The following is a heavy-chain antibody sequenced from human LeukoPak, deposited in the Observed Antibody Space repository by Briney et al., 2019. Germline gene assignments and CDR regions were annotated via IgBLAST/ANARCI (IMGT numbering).Heavy chain of an antibody. Sequence: ASVKVSCKASGYTFTSYGISWVRQAPGQGLEWMGWISAYNGNTNYAQKLQGRVTMTTDTSTSTAYMELRSLRSDDTAVYDCARVGIPTYYYDSSGSQIDYWGQGTLVTVSS. D-gene: IGHD3-22*01. CDR2: ISAYNGNT. CDR3: ARVGIPTYYYDSSGSQIDY. CDR1: GYTFTSYG. V-gene: IGHV1-18*01. J-gene: IGHJ4*02.